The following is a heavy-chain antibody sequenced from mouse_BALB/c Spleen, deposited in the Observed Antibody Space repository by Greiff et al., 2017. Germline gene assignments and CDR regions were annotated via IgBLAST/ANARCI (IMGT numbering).Heavy chain of an antibody. CDR2: ISTYYGDA. CDR3: ARYDDGYSPFDY. V-gene: IGHV1S137*01. J-gene: IGHJ2*01. D-gene: IGHD2-3*01. CDR1: GYTFTDYA. Sequence: VQLQQSGAELAKPGASVKISCKGSGYTFTDYAMHWVKQSHAKSLEWIGVISTYYGDASYNQKFKGKATMTVDKSSSTAYMELARLTSEDSAIYYCARYDDGYSPFDYWGQGTTLTVSS.